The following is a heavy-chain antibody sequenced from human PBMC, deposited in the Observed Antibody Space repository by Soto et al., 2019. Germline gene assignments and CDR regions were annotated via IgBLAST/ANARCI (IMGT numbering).Heavy chain of an antibody. J-gene: IGHJ6*02. V-gene: IGHV1-2*02. CDR1: GYTFTGYY. Sequence: ASVNVSCKASGYTFTGYYMHGVRQAPGQGLEWMGWINPNSGGTNYAQKFQGRVTMTRDTSISTAYMELSRLRSDDTAVYYCARAGEGILWFGESGMDVWGQGTTVTVS. CDR2: INPNSGGT. D-gene: IGHD3-10*01. CDR3: ARAGEGILWFGESGMDV.